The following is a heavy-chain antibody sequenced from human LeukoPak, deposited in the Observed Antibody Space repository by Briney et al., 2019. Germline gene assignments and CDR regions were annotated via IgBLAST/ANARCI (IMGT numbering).Heavy chain of an antibody. CDR2: ISSSSSYI. Sequence: PGGSLRLSCAASGFTFSSYSMNWVRQAPGKGLEWVSSISSSSSYIYYADSVKGRFTISRDNAKNSLYLQMNSLRAEDTAVYYCARVSAVADDAFDIWGQGTMVTVSS. J-gene: IGHJ3*02. CDR1: GFTFSSYS. D-gene: IGHD2-15*01. V-gene: IGHV3-21*01. CDR3: ARVSAVADDAFDI.